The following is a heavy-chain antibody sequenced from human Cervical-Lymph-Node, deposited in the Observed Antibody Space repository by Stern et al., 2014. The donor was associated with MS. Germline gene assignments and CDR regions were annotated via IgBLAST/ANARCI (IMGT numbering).Heavy chain of an antibody. CDR1: GYTFNRND. V-gene: IGHV1-46*02. J-gene: IGHJ4*02. Sequence: DQLVESGAEVKKPGASVKVSCEASGYTFNRNDMHWVRQAPGQGLEWMGMINPSAGSTNYAQKFQGRVTMARDTSTSTVYMELNSLRSDDTAPYYCARDAHGDSFDYWGQGTLVTVSS. D-gene: IGHD4-17*01. CDR2: INPSAGST. CDR3: ARDAHGDSFDY.